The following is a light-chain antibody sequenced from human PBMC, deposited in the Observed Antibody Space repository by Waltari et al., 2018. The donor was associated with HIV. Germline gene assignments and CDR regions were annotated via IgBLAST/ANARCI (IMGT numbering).Light chain of an antibody. CDR1: SSDVVSYNY. V-gene: IGLV2-11*01. CDR3: CSAAGTYAFVV. J-gene: IGLJ2*01. Sequence: QSALTQPPSLSGSPGQSATIPCTGTSSDVVSYNYVSWYQHHPGKAPNLILYDVSERPSGVPDRFSGSKSVNTASLTISGLQAEDEADYSCCSAAGTYAFVVFGGGTQLTVL. CDR2: DVS.